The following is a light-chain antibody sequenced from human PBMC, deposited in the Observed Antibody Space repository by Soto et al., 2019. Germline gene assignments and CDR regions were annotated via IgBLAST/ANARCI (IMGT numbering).Light chain of an antibody. CDR3: QVWDSTSDHVV. Sequence: SYVLTQPPSVSVAPGQTATITCGGNNIRTKSVQWYQQKPGQAPVLVVYYDGDRPSGIPERFSGYNSGNTATLTISTVEAGDEAEYYCQVWDSTSDHVVFGGGTKLTVL. CDR2: YDG. V-gene: IGLV3-21*02. CDR1: NIRTKS. J-gene: IGLJ2*01.